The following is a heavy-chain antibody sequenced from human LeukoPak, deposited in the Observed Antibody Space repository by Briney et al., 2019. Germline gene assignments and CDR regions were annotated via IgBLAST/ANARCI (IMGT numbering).Heavy chain of an antibody. CDR2: INPNTGGT. V-gene: IGHV1-2*02. D-gene: IGHD2-15*01. J-gene: IGHJ4*02. CDR3: ARDQCGSCYLYDY. Sequence: ASVKVSCKASGYTFTGYYMHWVRQAPGQGLAWMGWINPNTGGTNYAQKFQGRVTMTRDTSINIAYMELSSLRSDDTAVYYCARDQCGSCYLYDYWGQGTLVTVSS. CDR1: GYTFTGYY.